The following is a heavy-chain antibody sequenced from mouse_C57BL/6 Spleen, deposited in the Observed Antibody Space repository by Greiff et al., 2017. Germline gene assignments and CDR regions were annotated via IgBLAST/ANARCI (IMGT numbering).Heavy chain of an antibody. CDR2: IDPETGGT. CDR1: GYTFTDYE. Sequence: LQESGAELVRPGASVTLSCKASGYTFTDYEMHWVKQTPVHGLEWIGAIDPETGGTAYNQKFKGKAILTADKSSSTAYMELRSLTSEDSAVYYCTRFEGGYWYFDVWGTGTTVTVSS. J-gene: IGHJ1*03. CDR3: TRFEGGYWYFDV. V-gene: IGHV1-15*01.